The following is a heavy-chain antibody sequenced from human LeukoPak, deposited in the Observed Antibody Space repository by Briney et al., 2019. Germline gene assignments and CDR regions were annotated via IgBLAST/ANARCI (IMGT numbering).Heavy chain of an antibody. CDR1: GFTFSDYY. J-gene: IGHJ4*02. V-gene: IGHV3-11*01. CDR3: ASYCSGGSCYSDFDY. CDR2: ISSSGSTK. D-gene: IGHD2-15*01. Sequence: PGGSLRLSCAASGFTFSDYYMSWIRQAPGKGLEWVSYISSSGSTKYYADSVKGRFTISRDNAKNSLYLQMNSLRAEDTAVYYCASYCSGGSCYSDFDYWGQGTLVTVSS.